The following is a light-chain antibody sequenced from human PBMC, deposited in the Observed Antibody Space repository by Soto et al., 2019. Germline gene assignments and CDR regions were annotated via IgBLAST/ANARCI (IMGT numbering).Light chain of an antibody. CDR2: HVS. Sequence: QSALTQPASVSGSPGQSITISCTGTSSDVGGYNYVSWYQQYPGKAPKLMIYHVSNRPSGVSNRFSGSKSGNSASLTISWLHPEDEADYYCSSYTSTSTYVFGTGTKSPS. CDR1: SSDVGGYNY. J-gene: IGLJ1*01. V-gene: IGLV2-14*01. CDR3: SSYTSTSTYV.